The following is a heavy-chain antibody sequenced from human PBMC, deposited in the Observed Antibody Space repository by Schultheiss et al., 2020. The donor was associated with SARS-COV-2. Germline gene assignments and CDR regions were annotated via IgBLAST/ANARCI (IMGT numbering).Heavy chain of an antibody. Sequence: GGSLRLSCAASGFTFSSYAMHWVRQAPGKGLEWVAVISYDGSNKYYADSVKGRFTISRDNSKNTLYLQMNSLRAEDTAVYYCARGAEGGTYYDFWSGYSDFDYWGQGTLVTVSS. V-gene: IGHV3-30*01. D-gene: IGHD3-3*01. J-gene: IGHJ4*02. CDR2: ISYDGSNK. CDR1: GFTFSSYA. CDR3: ARGAEGGTYYDFWSGYSDFDY.